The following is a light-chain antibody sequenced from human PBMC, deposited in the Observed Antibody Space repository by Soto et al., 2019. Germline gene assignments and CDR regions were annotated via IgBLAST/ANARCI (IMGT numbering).Light chain of an antibody. Sequence: EIVMTQSPGTLSLSTGEGATLSCRASQSVDSNLAWYQQKPGQAPRLLFYGASTRPTGIPDRFSGSGPGTEFTLTISSLQSEDFAVYFCQQYDSWPLTFGGGTKVDIK. CDR3: QQYDSWPLT. J-gene: IGKJ4*01. CDR2: GAS. V-gene: IGKV3D-15*01. CDR1: QSVDSN.